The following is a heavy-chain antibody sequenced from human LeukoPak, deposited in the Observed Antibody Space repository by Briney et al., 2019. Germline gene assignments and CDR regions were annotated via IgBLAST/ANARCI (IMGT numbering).Heavy chain of an antibody. CDR1: GFTFSTYA. CDR2: ISYDGSNK. Sequence: GGSRRLSCAASGFTFSTYAIHWVRQAPGKGLEWVAVISYDGSNKSYADSVKGRFTISRDNSKNTLYLQMNSLRAEDTAVYYCARDTSLSGTVEEPPDAFDIWGQGKIVTVSS. V-gene: IGHV3-30-3*01. CDR3: ARDTSLSGTVEEPPDAFDI. J-gene: IGHJ3*02. D-gene: IGHD5-24*01.